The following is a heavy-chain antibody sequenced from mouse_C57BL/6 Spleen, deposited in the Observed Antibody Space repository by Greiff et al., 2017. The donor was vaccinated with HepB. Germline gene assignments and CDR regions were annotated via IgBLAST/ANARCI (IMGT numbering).Heavy chain of an antibody. Sequence: QVQLQQSGPELVKPGASVKISCKASGYAFSSSWMNWVKQRPGKGLEWIGRIYPGDGDTNYNGKFKGKATLTADKSSSTAYMQLSSLTSEDSAVYFCARSEIYYYGRSVHWYFDVWGTGTTVTVSS. CDR3: ARSEIYYYGRSVHWYFDV. D-gene: IGHD1-1*01. CDR1: GYAFSSSW. J-gene: IGHJ1*03. CDR2: IYPGDGDT. V-gene: IGHV1-82*01.